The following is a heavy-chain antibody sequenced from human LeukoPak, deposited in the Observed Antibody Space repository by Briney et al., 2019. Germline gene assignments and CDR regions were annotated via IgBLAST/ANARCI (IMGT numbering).Heavy chain of an antibody. CDR2: IWGSDGGA. CDR3: AKYSQRSTVTEP. V-gene: IGHV3-23*01. Sequence: PGGSLRLSCESTFRAYAMQWVRQPPGQGLEWVSAIWGSDGGATYADSVKGRFTISRDMSKNSLYLQMNSLRADDTAVYYCAKYSQRSTVTEPWGQGTLVIVSS. D-gene: IGHD4-17*01. CDR1: FRAYA. J-gene: IGHJ4*02.